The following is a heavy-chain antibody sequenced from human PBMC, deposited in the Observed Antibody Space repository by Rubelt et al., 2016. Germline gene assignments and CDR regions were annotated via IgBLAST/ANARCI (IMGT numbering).Heavy chain of an antibody. J-gene: IGHJ2*01. Sequence: EVQLVESGGGLVQPGGSLRLSCEASGFTLDNHAMNWVRQAPGKGLEWVSGISSTGGATNYADSVRGRFIISRDNSKNTLYLQMNILRAADTAMYYCAKSPLSPLAARNSYFDVWGRGTLVTVSS. CDR1: GFTLDNHA. D-gene: IGHD6-19*01. CDR3: AKSPLSPLAARNSYFDV. V-gene: IGHV3-23*04. CDR2: ISSTGGAT.